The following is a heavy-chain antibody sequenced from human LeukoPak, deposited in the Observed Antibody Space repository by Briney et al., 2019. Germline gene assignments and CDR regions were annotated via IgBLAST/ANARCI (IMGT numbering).Heavy chain of an antibody. D-gene: IGHD3-22*01. CDR1: GPTFSGYS. J-gene: IGHJ4*02. CDR2: ISSGRSYI. Sequence: PGGSLRLSCAAFGPTFSGYSMNWVRQAPGKGLEWVSSISSGRSYIHYADSVKGRFTVSRDNARNSLYLQMNSLRAEDTAVYYCARDLFNSYYDTSGYSAVDYWGQGTLVTVSS. CDR3: ARDLFNSYYDTSGYSAVDY. V-gene: IGHV3-21*01.